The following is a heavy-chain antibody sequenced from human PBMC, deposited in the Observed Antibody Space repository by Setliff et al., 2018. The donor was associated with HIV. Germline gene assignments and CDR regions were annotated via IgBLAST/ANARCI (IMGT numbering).Heavy chain of an antibody. CDR2: IHHTGKT. V-gene: IGHV4-39*07. J-gene: IGHJ4*02. CDR3: ARDRRDDYYLTAYFDS. D-gene: IGHD1-26*01. CDR1: GGSITSSGHY. Sequence: PSETLSLTCTVSGGSITSSGHYWGWIRQPPGKGLEWIVTIHHTGKTYYNPSLKSRVTISVDTSKNQISLDLTPVTAADTAVYYCARDRRDDYYLTAYFDSLGQGTVVTVSS.